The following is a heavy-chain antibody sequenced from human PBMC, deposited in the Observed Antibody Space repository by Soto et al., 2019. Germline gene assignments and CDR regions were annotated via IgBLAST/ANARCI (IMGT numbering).Heavy chain of an antibody. D-gene: IGHD2-15*01. Sequence: PGESLKISCKGSGYSFTSYWIGWVRQMPGKGLEWMGIIYPGDSDTRYSPSFQGQVTISADKSISTAYLQWSSLKASDTAMYYCARCSGGSCYAGYYFDYWGQGTLVTVSS. CDR1: GYSFTSYW. CDR2: IYPGDSDT. CDR3: ARCSGGSCYAGYYFDY. J-gene: IGHJ4*02. V-gene: IGHV5-51*01.